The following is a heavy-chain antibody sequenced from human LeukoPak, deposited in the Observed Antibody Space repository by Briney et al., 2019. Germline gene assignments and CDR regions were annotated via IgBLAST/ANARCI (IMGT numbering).Heavy chain of an antibody. J-gene: IGHJ3*02. CDR2: INTNTGNP. D-gene: IGHD3-9*01. V-gene: IGHV7-4-1*02. CDR3: ARSPYYYDILTGYPEGAFDI. CDR1: GYTFTSYA. Sequence: GGSLRLSCAASGYTFTSYAMNWVRQAPGQGLEWVGWINTNTGNPTYAQGFTGRFVFSLDTSVSTAYLQISSLKAEDTAVYYCARSPYYYDILTGYPEGAFDIWGQGTMVTVSS.